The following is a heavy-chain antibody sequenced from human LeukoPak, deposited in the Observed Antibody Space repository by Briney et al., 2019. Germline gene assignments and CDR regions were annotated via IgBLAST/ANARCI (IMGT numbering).Heavy chain of an antibody. CDR2: ISAYNGNT. Sequence: ASVKVSCKASGYTFTSYGISWVRQAPGQGLEWMGWISAYNGNTNYAQKLQGRVTMTTDTSTSTACMELRSLRSDDTAVYYCARELKEDCSGGSCYFDYWGQGTLVTVSS. J-gene: IGHJ4*02. D-gene: IGHD2-15*01. CDR3: ARELKEDCSGGSCYFDY. CDR1: GYTFTSYG. V-gene: IGHV1-18*01.